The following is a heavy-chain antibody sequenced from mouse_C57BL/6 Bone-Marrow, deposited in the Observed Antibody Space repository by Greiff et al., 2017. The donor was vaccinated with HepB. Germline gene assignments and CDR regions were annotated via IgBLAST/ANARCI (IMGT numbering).Heavy chain of an antibody. D-gene: IGHD1-1*01. Sequence: VQPQQSGAELVKPGASVKLSCKASGYTFTEYTIHWVKQRSGQGLEWIGWFYPGSGSIKYNEKFKDKATLTADKSSSTVYMELSRLTSEDSAVYFCARHEDPHYYGSSSAWFAYWGQGTLVTVSA. CDR3: ARHEDPHYYGSSSAWFAY. J-gene: IGHJ3*01. CDR2: FYPGSGSI. V-gene: IGHV1-62-2*01. CDR1: GYTFTEYT.